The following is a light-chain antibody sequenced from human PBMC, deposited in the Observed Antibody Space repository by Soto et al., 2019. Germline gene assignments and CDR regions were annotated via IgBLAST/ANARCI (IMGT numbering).Light chain of an antibody. CDR3: SSYTSSSPRYV. CDR1: SSDIGAYDY. J-gene: IGLJ1*01. V-gene: IGLV2-14*01. Sequence: QSALTQPASVSRSPGQSITISCTGTSSDIGAYDYVSWYQQHPGKASQLMIYDVSHRPSGISDRFSGSKSGSTASLTISGLQAEDEADYYCSSYTSSSPRYVFGIGTKLTVL. CDR2: DVS.